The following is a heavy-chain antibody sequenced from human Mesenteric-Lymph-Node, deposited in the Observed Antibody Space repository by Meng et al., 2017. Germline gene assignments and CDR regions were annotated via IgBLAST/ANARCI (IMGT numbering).Heavy chain of an antibody. CDR2: INPNSGGT. J-gene: IGHJ3*02. CDR3: ARVPAGYCSGGSCYFAFDI. V-gene: IGHV1-2*06. D-gene: IGHD2-15*01. Sequence: ASVKVSCKASGYTFTGYYMHWVRQAPGQGLEWMGRINPNSGGTNYAQKFQGRVTMTRDTSISTAYMELSRLRSDDTAVYYCARVPAGYCSGGSCYFAFDIWGQGTMVTVSS. CDR1: GYTFTGYY.